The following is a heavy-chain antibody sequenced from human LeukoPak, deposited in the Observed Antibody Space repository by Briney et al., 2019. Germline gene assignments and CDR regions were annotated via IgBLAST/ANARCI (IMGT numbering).Heavy chain of an antibody. Sequence: SQTLSLTCAISGDSVSSNSAAWNWIRQSPSRGLEWLGRTYYRSKWYNDYAVSVKSRITINPDTSKNQFSLQLNSVTHEDTAVYYCARSEIAAAGYYYYYYYMDVWGKGTTVTVSS. J-gene: IGHJ6*03. CDR2: TYYRSKWYN. CDR1: GDSVSSNSAA. V-gene: IGHV6-1*01. D-gene: IGHD6-13*01. CDR3: ARSEIAAAGYYYYYYYMDV.